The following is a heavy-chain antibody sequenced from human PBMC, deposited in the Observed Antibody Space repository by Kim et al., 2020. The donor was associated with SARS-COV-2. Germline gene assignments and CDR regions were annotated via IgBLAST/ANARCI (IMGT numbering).Heavy chain of an antibody. CDR3: ARSYDILTGYYVRGPNWYFDL. V-gene: IGHV4-34*01. J-gene: IGHJ2*01. CDR1: GGSFSGYY. D-gene: IGHD3-9*01. Sequence: SETLSLTCAVYGGSFSGYYWSWIRQPPGKGLEWIGEINHSGSTNYNPSLKSRVTISVDTSKNQFSLKLSSVTAADTAVYYCARSYDILTGYYVRGPNWYFDLWGRGTLVTVSS. CDR2: INHSGST.